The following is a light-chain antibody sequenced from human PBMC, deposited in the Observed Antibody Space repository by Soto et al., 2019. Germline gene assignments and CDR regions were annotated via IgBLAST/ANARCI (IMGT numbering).Light chain of an antibody. Sequence: DIQMTHSPSSLSASVGDRVTITCRASQSISSYLNWYQQKPGKAPKLLIYAASILQSVVPSRFSGSGSGTDFTLTISRLQPEDFATYYCQQSYSTLGITFGQGTRLEIK. V-gene: IGKV1-39*01. CDR3: QQSYSTLGIT. CDR2: AAS. CDR1: QSISSY. J-gene: IGKJ5*01.